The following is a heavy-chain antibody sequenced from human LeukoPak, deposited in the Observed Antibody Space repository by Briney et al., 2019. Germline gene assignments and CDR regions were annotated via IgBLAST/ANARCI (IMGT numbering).Heavy chain of an antibody. V-gene: IGHV4-39*07. Sequence: PSETLSLTCTVSGGSINTNDHYWGWIRQPPGKGLEWIVSIYYSGDTYDNLSLKSRVTISVDTSKNQFSLKLSSVTAADTGVYYCARGRNGSGRADYWGQGTLVTVSS. D-gene: IGHD3-10*01. CDR1: GGSINTNDHY. J-gene: IGHJ4*02. CDR2: IYYSGDT. CDR3: ARGRNGSGRADY.